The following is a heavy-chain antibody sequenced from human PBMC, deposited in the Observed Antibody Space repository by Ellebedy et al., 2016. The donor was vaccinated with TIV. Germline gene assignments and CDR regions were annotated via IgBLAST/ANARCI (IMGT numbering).Heavy chain of an antibody. V-gene: IGHV3-72*01. CDR3: ARQTSMGPDCGGVCNGYYGMDV. J-gene: IGHJ6*02. CDR2: ISSKAFGGTT. Sequence: PGGSLRLSCSASGFTFSDHYMEWVRQAPGKGLEWLSFISSKAFGGTTEYASSVRDRFTISRDDSKNSLYLHMNSLKTEDTAVYYCARQTSMGPDCGGVCNGYYGMDVWGQGTTVTVSS. CDR1: GFTFSDHY. D-gene: IGHD2-21*02.